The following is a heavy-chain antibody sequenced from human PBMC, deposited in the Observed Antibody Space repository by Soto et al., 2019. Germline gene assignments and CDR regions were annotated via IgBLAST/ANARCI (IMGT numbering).Heavy chain of an antibody. D-gene: IGHD3-10*01. CDR3: ARVPVRYYGSGAPDY. J-gene: IGHJ4*02. V-gene: IGHV4-61*01. CDR2: IYYSGST. CDR1: GGSVSSGSYY. Sequence: SETLSLTCTVSGGSVSSGSYYWSWIRQAPGKGLEWIGYIYYSGSTNYNPSLKSRVTISADTSKNQFSLKLSSVTAADTAVYCGARVPVRYYGSGAPDYWGKGSLVT.